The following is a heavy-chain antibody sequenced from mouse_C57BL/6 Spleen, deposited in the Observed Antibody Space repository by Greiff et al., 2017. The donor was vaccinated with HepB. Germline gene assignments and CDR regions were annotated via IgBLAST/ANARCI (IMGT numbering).Heavy chain of an antibody. CDR1: GFTFSSYA. V-gene: IGHV5-9-1*02. D-gene: IGHD1-1*01. CDR2: ISSGGDYI. CDR3: TREWGEIYYYGSRYFDY. Sequence: EVTLVESGEGLVKPGGSLKLSCAASGFTFSSYAMSWVRQTPEKRLEWVAYISSGGDYIYYADTVKGRFTISRDNARNTLYLQMSSLKSEDTAMYYCTREWGEIYYYGSRYFDYWGQGTTLTVSS. J-gene: IGHJ2*01.